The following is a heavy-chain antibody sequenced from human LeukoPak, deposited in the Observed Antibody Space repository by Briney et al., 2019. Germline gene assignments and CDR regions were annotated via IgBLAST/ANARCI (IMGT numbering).Heavy chain of an antibody. J-gene: IGHJ4*02. Sequence: GGSLRLSCAASGFTFSSYAMSWVRQAPGKGLEWVSAISGSGGSTYYADSVKGRFTIPRDNSKNTLYLQMNSLRAEDTAVYYCAKDTQIVVATPGDYWGQGTLVTVSS. D-gene: IGHD3-22*01. CDR1: GFTFSSYA. CDR2: ISGSGGST. CDR3: AKDTQIVVATPGDY. V-gene: IGHV3-23*01.